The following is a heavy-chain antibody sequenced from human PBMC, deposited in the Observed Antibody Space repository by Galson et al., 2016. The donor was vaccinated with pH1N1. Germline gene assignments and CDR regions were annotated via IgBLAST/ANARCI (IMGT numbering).Heavy chain of an antibody. J-gene: IGHJ3*02. D-gene: IGHD3-16*01. Sequence: SVKVSCKASGYTFTLYYFHWVRQAPGQGLEWLGIIDPGSGGTNYNQKFQGRVTMTRDTSTNTVYGELSTLISEDTAMYYCVGIKGGALDIWGQGTKVIVSS. V-gene: IGHV1-46*01. CDR1: GYTFTLYY. CDR2: IDPGSGGT. CDR3: VGIKGGALDI.